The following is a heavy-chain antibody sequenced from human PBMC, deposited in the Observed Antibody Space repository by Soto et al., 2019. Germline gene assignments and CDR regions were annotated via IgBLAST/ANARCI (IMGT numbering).Heavy chain of an antibody. Sequence: SVKVSCKTSGGTFSSYAISWVRQAPGQGLEWMGGIVPIVDTSTYAQKFQGRVTITADESTSTVYMELSSLRSDDTAVYYCARHLQRITISQEWGQGTLVTVSS. CDR1: GGTFSSYA. J-gene: IGHJ4*02. CDR3: ARHLQRITISQE. V-gene: IGHV1-69*13. D-gene: IGHD3-3*01. CDR2: IVPIVDTS.